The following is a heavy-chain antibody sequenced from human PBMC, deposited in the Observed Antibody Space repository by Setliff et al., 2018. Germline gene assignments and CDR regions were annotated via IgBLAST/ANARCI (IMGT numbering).Heavy chain of an antibody. CDR3: ARHVGTRSRGYNYYYYFMDV. CDR1: GGSLSGSLRGYAVF. V-gene: IGHV4-39*01. CDR2: AYYNGDS. Sequence: PSETLSLTCTVSGGSLSGSLRGYAVFWGWIRQSPGKELEWIGSAYYNGDSYYNPSLKSRVTTSVDTSRNQFSLHLISVTAADTAVYYCARHVGTRSRGYNYYYYFMDVWGKGTTVTVSS. D-gene: IGHD3-10*01. J-gene: IGHJ6*03.